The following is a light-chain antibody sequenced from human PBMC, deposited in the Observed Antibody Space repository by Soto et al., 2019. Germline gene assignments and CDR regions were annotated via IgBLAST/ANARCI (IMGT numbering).Light chain of an antibody. CDR1: NVGGKS. CDR3: QVWDVSSDHWV. J-gene: IGLJ3*02. CDR2: DDS. Sequence: SYELTQAPSVSVAPGQTARITCGGNNVGGKSVHWYQQRPGQAPVVVVYDDSDRPSGIPERFSGSNSGNTATLTISRVEAGDEADYYCQVWDVSSDHWVFGGGTKVTVL. V-gene: IGLV3-21*02.